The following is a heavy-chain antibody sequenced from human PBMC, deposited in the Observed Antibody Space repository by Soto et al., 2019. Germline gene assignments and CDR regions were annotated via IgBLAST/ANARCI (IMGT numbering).Heavy chain of an antibody. V-gene: IGHV3-33*01. CDR1: GFTFSSYG. CDR2: IWYDGSNK. D-gene: IGHD4-17*01. J-gene: IGHJ3*02. Sequence: GGSLRLSCAASGFTFSSYGMHWVRQAPGKGLEWVAVIWYDGSNKYYADSVKGRFTISRDNSKNTLYLQMNSLRAEDTAVYYCARDVDYGDYADNAFDIWGQGTMVTVSS. CDR3: ARDVDYGDYADNAFDI.